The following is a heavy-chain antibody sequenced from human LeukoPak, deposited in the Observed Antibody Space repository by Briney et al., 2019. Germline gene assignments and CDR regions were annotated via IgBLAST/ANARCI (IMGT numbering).Heavy chain of an antibody. J-gene: IGHJ5*02. V-gene: IGHV3-23*01. CDR1: GFTFNLYA. Sequence: TGGSLRLSCAASGFTFNLYAMSWVRQAPGRGLEWVSSISGYGDDTYYADSVKGRFTFSRDNSKGILYLQMFSLRAEDTAVYYCAKDRGPTVAIDNNWFDPWGQGTLVTVSS. D-gene: IGHD1-1*01. CDR3: AKDRGPTVAIDNNWFDP. CDR2: ISGYGDDT.